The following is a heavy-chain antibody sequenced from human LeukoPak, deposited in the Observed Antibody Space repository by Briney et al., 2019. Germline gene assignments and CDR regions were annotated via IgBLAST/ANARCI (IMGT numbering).Heavy chain of an antibody. J-gene: IGHJ3*02. CDR2: IYYSGST. Sequence: SDTLSLTCTVSGGSISSYYWRWIRQPPGKGLEGVGYIYYSGSTNYNPALKSRVTISVDTSKNQFSLKLSSVTAADTAVYYCARNGYNDYGDFDAFDIWGQGTMVTVSS. V-gene: IGHV4-59*07. CDR3: ARNGYNDYGDFDAFDI. D-gene: IGHD4-17*01. CDR1: GGSISSYY.